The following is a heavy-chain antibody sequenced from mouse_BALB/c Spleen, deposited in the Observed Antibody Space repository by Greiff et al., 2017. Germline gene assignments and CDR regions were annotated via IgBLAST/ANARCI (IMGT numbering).Heavy chain of an antibody. Sequence: EVMLVESGGGLVQPGGSRKLSCAASGFTFSSFGMHWVRQAPEKGLEWVAYISSGSSTIYYADTVKGRFTISRDNPKNTLFLQMTSLRSEDTAMYYCARSGATATLSFDYWGQGTTLTVSS. CDR1: GFTFSSFG. CDR3: ARSGATATLSFDY. V-gene: IGHV5-17*02. CDR2: ISSGSSTI. J-gene: IGHJ2*01. D-gene: IGHD1-2*01.